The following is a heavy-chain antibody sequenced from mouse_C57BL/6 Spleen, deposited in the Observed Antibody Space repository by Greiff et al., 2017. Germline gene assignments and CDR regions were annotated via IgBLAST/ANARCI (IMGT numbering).Heavy chain of an antibody. CDR2: INPSNGGT. Sequence: VQLQQSGTELVKPGASVKLSCKASGYTFTSYWMHWVKQRPGQGLEWIGNINPSNGGTNYNEKFKSKATLTVDKSSSTAYMQLSSLTSEDSAVYYCAREGYHYSYYFDYWGQGTTLTVSS. J-gene: IGHJ2*01. V-gene: IGHV1-53*01. D-gene: IGHD1-2*01. CDR3: AREGYHYSYYFDY. CDR1: GYTFTSYW.